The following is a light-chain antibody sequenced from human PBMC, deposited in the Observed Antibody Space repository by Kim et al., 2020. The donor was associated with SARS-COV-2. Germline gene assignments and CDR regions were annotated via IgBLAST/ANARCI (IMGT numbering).Light chain of an antibody. CDR2: DAA. CDR3: QHYDSLPLT. V-gene: IGKV1-33*01. CDR1: QDIDNY. Sequence: DIQMTQSPSSLSASVGDRVTITCQASQDIDNYLNWYQQKPGKAPKLLIYDAAYLQTGVPSRFGGSGSGTHFTFTITNLQPEDVATYFCQHYDSLPLTFGGGTKVDIK. J-gene: IGKJ4*01.